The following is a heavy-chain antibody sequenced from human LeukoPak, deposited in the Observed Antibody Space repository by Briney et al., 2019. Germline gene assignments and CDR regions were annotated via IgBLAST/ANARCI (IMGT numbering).Heavy chain of an antibody. CDR2: MNPNSGNT. V-gene: IGHV1-8*03. CDR3: ARGRLNNFWITEDYHYYMDV. CDR1: GYTFTSYD. D-gene: IGHD3-3*01. J-gene: IGHJ6*03. Sequence: ASVKVSCKASGYTFTSYDINWVRQATGQGLEWMGWMNPNSGNTGYAQKFQGRVTITRNTSISTAYMELSSLRSEDTAVYYCARGRLNNFWITEDYHYYMDVWGKGTTVTVSS.